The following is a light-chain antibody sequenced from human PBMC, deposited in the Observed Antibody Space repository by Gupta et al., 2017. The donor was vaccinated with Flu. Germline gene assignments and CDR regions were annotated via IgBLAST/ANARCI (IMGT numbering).Light chain of an antibody. V-gene: IGKV1-33*01. CDR1: QDISIY. Sequence: IQLTQSPSSLSASVGDRVTITCQASQDISIYLNWYQQKPGKAPKLQIYDASNLETGVPSRFSGSGSGTDFTFTISSLQPEDIATYYCQQYDNLPLTFGGGTKVEIK. J-gene: IGKJ4*01. CDR3: QQYDNLPLT. CDR2: DAS.